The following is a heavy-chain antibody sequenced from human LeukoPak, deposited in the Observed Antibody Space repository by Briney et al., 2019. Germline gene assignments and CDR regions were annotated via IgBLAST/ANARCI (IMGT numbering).Heavy chain of an antibody. CDR1: GYSISSGYY. J-gene: IGHJ3*02. Sequence: SETLSLTCAVSGYSISSGYYWGWIRPPPGKGLEWIGIIYHSGSTYYNPSLKSRFTISVDTSKNQFSLQLSSVTAADTAVYYCARGGIVGVPAAIESGNDIWRQGTMVTVSS. V-gene: IGHV4-38-2*01. D-gene: IGHD2-2*01. CDR2: IYHSGST. CDR3: ARGGIVGVPAAIESGNDI.